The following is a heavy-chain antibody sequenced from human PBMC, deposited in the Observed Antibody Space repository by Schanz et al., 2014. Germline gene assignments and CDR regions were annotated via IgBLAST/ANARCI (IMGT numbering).Heavy chain of an antibody. V-gene: IGHV3-11*01. CDR2: ISSVGISK. CDR1: GFTFSDYY. Sequence: QVQLVESGGGLVKPGGSLRLSCAASGFTFSDYYMSWVRQAPGKWLEWVSYISSVGISKYSADPVKGRFTISRDSAKNSLYLQMNSLRAEDTAVYYCARQRSYFDAMDVWGQGTTVTVS. J-gene: IGHJ6*02. CDR3: ARQRSYFDAMDV.